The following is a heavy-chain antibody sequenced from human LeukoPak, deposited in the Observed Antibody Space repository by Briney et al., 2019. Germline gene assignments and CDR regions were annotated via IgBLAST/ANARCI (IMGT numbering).Heavy chain of an antibody. D-gene: IGHD2-2*02. CDR3: ARGGCSSTSCYKNWFDP. Sequence: PGGSLRLSCAASGFTFSSYSMNWVRQAPGKGLEWVSYISSSSSTIYYADSVKGRFTISRDNAKNSLYLQMNSLRAEDTAVYYCARGGCSSTSCYKNWFDPWGQGTLVTVSS. CDR2: ISSSSSTI. CDR1: GFTFSSYS. J-gene: IGHJ5*02. V-gene: IGHV3-48*04.